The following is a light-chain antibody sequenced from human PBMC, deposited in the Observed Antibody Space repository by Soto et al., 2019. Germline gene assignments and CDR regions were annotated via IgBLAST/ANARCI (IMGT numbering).Light chain of an antibody. CDR1: QSVSSDF. Sequence: EIVLTQSPGTLSLSPGERAILSCRASQSVSSDFLAWYRQKPGQAPRLLVYAAASRATGIPDSFSGSGSGTDFTLTIIRLEPEDFSVSYCQQYGSAPLPFGQGTNVEIK. CDR2: AAA. J-gene: IGKJ1*01. CDR3: QQYGSAPLP. V-gene: IGKV3-20*01.